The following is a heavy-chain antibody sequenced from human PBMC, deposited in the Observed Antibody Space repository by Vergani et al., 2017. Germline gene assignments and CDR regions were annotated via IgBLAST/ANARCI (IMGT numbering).Heavy chain of an antibody. CDR1: GFTFSSYA. Sequence: EVQLLESGGGLVQPGGSLRLSCAASGFTFSSYAMSWVRQAPGKGLEWVSAISGSGGSTYYADSVKGRFTNSRDNSKNTLYLQMNSLRAEDTAVYYCAKDNVRGGYPTYWGQGTLVTVSS. CDR2: ISGSGGST. D-gene: IGHD2-15*01. J-gene: IGHJ4*02. CDR3: AKDNVRGGYPTY. V-gene: IGHV3-23*01.